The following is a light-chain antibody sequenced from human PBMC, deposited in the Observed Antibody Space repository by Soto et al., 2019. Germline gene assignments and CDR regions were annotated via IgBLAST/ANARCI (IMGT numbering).Light chain of an antibody. V-gene: IGKV1-5*01. J-gene: IGKJ1*01. CDR2: DAS. CDR3: QQYNTYWT. CDR1: QRISSW. Sequence: DIQLPQSPSSLGACLGDRVTIPCRASQRISSWLAWSQQKPGKSPKLLIYDASSLESGVPSRFSGSGAGTEFTLTISSLQPDYFATYYCQQYNTYWTFGQGTKVDIK.